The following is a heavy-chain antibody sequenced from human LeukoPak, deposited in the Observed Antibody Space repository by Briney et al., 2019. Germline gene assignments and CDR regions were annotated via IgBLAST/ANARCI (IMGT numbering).Heavy chain of an antibody. D-gene: IGHD6-13*01. J-gene: IGHJ4*02. CDR3: ARRGTSGSWYFFDY. CDR1: GNSISSYY. Sequence: PSETLSLTCTVSGNSISSYYWTWIRQPAGKGLEWIGRISTSESTNYNPSLKSRVTMSVDTSKNQFSLKLSSVTAADTAVYYCARRGTSGSWYFFDYWGQGTLVTVSS. V-gene: IGHV4-4*07. CDR2: ISTSEST.